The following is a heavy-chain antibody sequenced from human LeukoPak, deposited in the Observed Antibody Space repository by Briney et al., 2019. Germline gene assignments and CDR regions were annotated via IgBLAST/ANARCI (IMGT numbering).Heavy chain of an antibody. D-gene: IGHD6-13*01. CDR1: GYTFTSYY. V-gene: IGHV1-46*01. J-gene: IGHJ4*02. CDR2: INPSGSST. Sequence: ASVKVSCKASGYTFTSYYMHWVRQAPGQGLEWMGLINPSGSSTSYAQKFQGRLSLTRDMSTSTDYMELSSLRSEDTAVYYCARDTTGGYSSPKYYFDYWGQGTLVTVSS. CDR3: ARDTTGGYSSPKYYFDY.